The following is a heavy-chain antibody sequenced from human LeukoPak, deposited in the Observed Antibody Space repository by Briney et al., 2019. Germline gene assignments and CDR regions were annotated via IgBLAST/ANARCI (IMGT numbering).Heavy chain of an antibody. V-gene: IGHV4-34*01. Sequence: PSETLSLTCAVYGGSFSGYYWSWIRQPPGKGLEWIGEINHSGSTNYNPSLKSRVTISVDTSKNQFSLKLSSVTAADTAVYYCARDSSGSYPAFDIWGQGTMVTVSS. CDR3: ARDSSGSYPAFDI. D-gene: IGHD1-26*01. CDR2: INHSGST. J-gene: IGHJ3*02. CDR1: GGSFSGYY.